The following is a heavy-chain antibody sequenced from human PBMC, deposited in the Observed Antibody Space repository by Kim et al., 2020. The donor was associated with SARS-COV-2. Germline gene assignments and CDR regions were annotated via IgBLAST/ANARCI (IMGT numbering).Heavy chain of an antibody. CDR2: INYSGSS. D-gene: IGHD3-16*02. V-gene: IGHV4-59*08. Sequence: SETLSLTCTVSGGSISSYNWNWIRQPPRKGLEWIGYINYSGSSNYNPSLKTRITISVDTSKNQFSLKLSPVTAADTAVYYCARHRFGGVIGDFDYWGQGTLVTVSS. CDR3: ARHRFGGVIGDFDY. CDR1: GGSISSYN. J-gene: IGHJ4*02.